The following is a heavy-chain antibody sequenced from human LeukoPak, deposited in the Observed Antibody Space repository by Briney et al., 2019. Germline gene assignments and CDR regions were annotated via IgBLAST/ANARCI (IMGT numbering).Heavy chain of an antibody. D-gene: IGHD2-2*01. V-gene: IGHV4-38-2*01. J-gene: IGHJ4*02. CDR2: IYHSGST. CDR1: AYSISSGYY. CDR3: ASSRYCSSTSCRDGNS. Sequence: SETLSLTCAVSAYSISSGYYWGWIRQSPGKGLEWIGSIYHSGSTYYNPSLKSRVTISVDTSKNQFSLKLSSVTAGATAVYDCASSRYCSSTSCRDGNSWGEGTLGTVSS.